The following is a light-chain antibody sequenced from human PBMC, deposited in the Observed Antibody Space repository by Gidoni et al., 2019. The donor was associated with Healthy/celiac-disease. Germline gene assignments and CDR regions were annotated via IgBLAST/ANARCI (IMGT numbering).Light chain of an antibody. CDR2: AAS. CDR3: QQGYSTPPWT. CDR1: QIISSY. Sequence: DVQMTQSTSSLSASVGVRVTITCRASQIISSYLNWYQQKPGKAPKLLIYAASSLQSGVPSRFSGSGSGTDFTLTISSLQPEDVATYYCQQGYSTPPWTFGQGTKVEIK. J-gene: IGKJ1*01. V-gene: IGKV1-39*01.